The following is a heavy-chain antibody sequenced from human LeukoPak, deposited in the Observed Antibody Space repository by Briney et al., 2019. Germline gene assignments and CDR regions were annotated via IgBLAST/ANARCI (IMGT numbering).Heavy chain of an antibody. J-gene: IGHJ4*02. CDR2: IYTSGST. Sequence: PSQTLSLTCTVSGGSISSGSYYWSWIRQPAGKGLEWIGRIYTSGSTNYNPSLKSRVTMSVDTSKNQFSLKLSSVTAADTAVYYCARELLVPAALYYFDYWGQGTLVTVSS. V-gene: IGHV4-61*02. CDR1: GGSISSGSYY. CDR3: ARELLVPAALYYFDY. D-gene: IGHD2-2*01.